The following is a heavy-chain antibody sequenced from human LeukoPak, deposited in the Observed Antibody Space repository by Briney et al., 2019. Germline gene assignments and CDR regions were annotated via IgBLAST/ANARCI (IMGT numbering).Heavy chain of an antibody. CDR1: GFTFSSYA. CDR2: ISYDGSNK. D-gene: IGHD1-26*01. Sequence: GGSLRLSCAASGFTFSSYAMHWVRQAPGKGLEWVAVISYDGSNKHYADSVKGRFTISRDNSKNTLYLQMNSLRAEDTAVYYCATTILYWGQGTLVTVSS. V-gene: IGHV3-30*04. CDR3: ATTILY. J-gene: IGHJ4*02.